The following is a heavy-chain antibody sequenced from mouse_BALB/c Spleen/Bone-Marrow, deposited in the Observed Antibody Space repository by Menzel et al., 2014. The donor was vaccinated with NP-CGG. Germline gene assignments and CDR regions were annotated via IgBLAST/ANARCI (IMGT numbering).Heavy chain of an antibody. CDR3: ARRDDGYYYYAMDY. J-gene: IGHJ4*01. D-gene: IGHD2-3*01. Sequence: QQPGAELVRPGTSVKVSCKASGYAFTNYLIEWVKQRPGQGLEWIGVINSGSGGPNYNEKFKGKATLTADKSSSTAYMQLSSLTSDDSAVYFCARRDDGYYYYAMDYWGQGTSVTVSS. V-gene: IGHV1-54*03. CDR1: GYAFTNYL. CDR2: INSGSGGP.